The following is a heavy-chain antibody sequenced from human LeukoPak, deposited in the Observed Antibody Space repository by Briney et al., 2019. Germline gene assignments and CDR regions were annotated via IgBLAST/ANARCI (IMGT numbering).Heavy chain of an antibody. D-gene: IGHD4-17*01. CDR2: ISGSGGST. Sequence: GGSLRLSCAASGFTFDDYGMSWVRQAPGKGLEWVSAISGSGGSTYYADSVKGRFTISRDNSKNTLYLQMNSLRAEDTAVYYCAKVFYGDYNAFDYWGQGTLVTVSS. V-gene: IGHV3-23*01. CDR3: AKVFYGDYNAFDY. CDR1: GFTFDDYG. J-gene: IGHJ4*02.